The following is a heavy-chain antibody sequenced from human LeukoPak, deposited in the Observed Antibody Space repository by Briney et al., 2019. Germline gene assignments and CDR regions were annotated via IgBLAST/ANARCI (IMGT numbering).Heavy chain of an antibody. J-gene: IGHJ4*02. CDR3: ARSFRFYHHFDY. V-gene: IGHV4-34*01. CDR2: INHSGST. Sequence: TSETLSLTCAVYGGSFSGYYWSWIRQPPGKGLEWIGEINHSGSTNYNPSLKSRVTISVDTSKNQFSLKLSSVTAADTAVYYCARSFRFYHHFDYWGQGTLVTVSS. CDR1: GGSFSGYY. D-gene: IGHD2/OR15-2a*01.